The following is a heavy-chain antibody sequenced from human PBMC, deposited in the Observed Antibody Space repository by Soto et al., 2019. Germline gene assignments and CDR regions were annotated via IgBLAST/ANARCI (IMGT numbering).Heavy chain of an antibody. Sequence: EVQLLESGGGLVQPGGSLRLSCAASGFTFSTYAMSWVRQAPGKGLEWVSAIRGSGGSTYYADSVKGRFTISRDNSKNTLYLQVNSLRAEDTGVYYCAKVYYNFWSGYEYWGQGALVTVSS. CDR2: IRGSGGST. CDR1: GFTFSTYA. D-gene: IGHD3-3*01. V-gene: IGHV3-23*01. CDR3: AKVYYNFWSGYEY. J-gene: IGHJ4*02.